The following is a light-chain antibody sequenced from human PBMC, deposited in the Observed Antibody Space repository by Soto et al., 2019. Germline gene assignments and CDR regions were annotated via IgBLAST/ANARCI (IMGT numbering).Light chain of an antibody. V-gene: IGKV3-11*01. Sequence: EIVLTQSPATLSLSPGERATLSCRSSQSVSRYLAWYQQKPGQAPRLLIYDASNRATGIPARFSGSGSGTDFTLTMSRLEPEDFAVYYWEQRSDWPLTFGGWTKVEIK. J-gene: IGKJ4*01. CDR3: EQRSDWPLT. CDR2: DAS. CDR1: QSVSRY.